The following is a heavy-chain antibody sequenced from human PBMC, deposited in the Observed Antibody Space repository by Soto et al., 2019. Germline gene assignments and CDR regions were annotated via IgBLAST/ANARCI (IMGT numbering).Heavy chain of an antibody. Sequence: PGGSLRLSCAASGFTFSSYGMHWVRQAPGKGLEWVAVISYDGCNKYYADSVKGRFTISRDNSKNTLYLQMNSLRAEDTAVYYCAKAGYCSSTSCHGNYYGMDVWGQGTTVTVSS. CDR3: AKAGYCSSTSCHGNYYGMDV. CDR2: ISYDGCNK. D-gene: IGHD2-2*01. J-gene: IGHJ6*02. CDR1: GFTFSSYG. V-gene: IGHV3-30*18.